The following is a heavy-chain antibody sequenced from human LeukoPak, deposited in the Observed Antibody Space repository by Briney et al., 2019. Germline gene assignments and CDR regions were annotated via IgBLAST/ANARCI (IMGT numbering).Heavy chain of an antibody. Sequence: GESLKISCKASGYIFTSYWIGWVRQMPGQGLEGMGIIYPGDSDARSSPSFHGQVTTSAAKSISTAFLQWSSLKASATAMYYCARRTGGGSVTGSAFDIWGQGTMVTVSS. CDR1: GYIFTSYW. D-gene: IGHD2-15*01. J-gene: IGHJ3*02. CDR2: IYPGDSDA. V-gene: IGHV5-51*01. CDR3: ARRTGGGSVTGSAFDI.